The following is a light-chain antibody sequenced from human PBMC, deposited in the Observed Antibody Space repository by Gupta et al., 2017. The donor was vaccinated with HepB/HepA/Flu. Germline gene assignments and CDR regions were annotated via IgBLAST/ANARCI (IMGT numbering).Light chain of an antibody. V-gene: IGKV1-39*01. Sequence: DIQMTQSPSSLSASVGDRVTITCRASQSISTYLKWYQQKPGKAPKLLIYGTSSLLSGVPSRFSGSGYGTDFTLTISGLQPEDFATYYCQQSYSNTPPTFGGGTKVEVK. J-gene: IGKJ4*01. CDR2: GTS. CDR1: QSISTY. CDR3: QQSYSNTPPT.